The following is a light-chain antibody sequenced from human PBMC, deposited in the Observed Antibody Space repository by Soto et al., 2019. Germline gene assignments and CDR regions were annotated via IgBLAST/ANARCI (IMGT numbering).Light chain of an antibody. J-gene: IGLJ2*01. CDR3: ATWDDSLSAVV. Sequence: QSVLTQPPSASGTPGQRVTISCSGSSPNIGGNAVNWYQQLPGTAPKVLIYSNNQRPSGVPDRFSGSKSGTSASLAISGLRSEDEAEYYCATWDDSLSAVVFGGGTKVTVL. V-gene: IGLV1-47*02. CDR1: SPNIGGNA. CDR2: SNN.